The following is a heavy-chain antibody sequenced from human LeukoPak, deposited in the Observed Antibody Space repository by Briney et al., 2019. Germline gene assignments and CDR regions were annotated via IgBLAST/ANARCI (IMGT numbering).Heavy chain of an antibody. CDR2: ISAYNGNT. J-gene: IGHJ6*03. CDR1: GYTFTSYG. V-gene: IGHV1-18*01. CDR3: ARDWGFGELSPSYYMDV. D-gene: IGHD3-10*01. Sequence: ASVKVSCKASGYTFTSYGISWVRHAPGQGLEWMAWISAYNGNTNYAQKLQGRVTMTTDTSTSTAYMELSSLRSEDTAVYYCARDWGFGELSPSYYMDVWGKGTTVTISS.